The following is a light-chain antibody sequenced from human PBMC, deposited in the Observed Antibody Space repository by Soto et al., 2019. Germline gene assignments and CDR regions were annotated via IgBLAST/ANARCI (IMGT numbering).Light chain of an antibody. J-gene: IGLJ1*01. Sequence: QSALTQPPSASGSPGQSVTISCTGTSSDVGTYDYVSWYQQHPGKAPKLMIYEVTKRPSGVPDRFSGSKSGNTASLTVSGLQTEDEADYYCSLYTSTSTFVFGPGTKLTVL. CDR1: SSDVGTYDY. CDR2: EVT. V-gene: IGLV2-18*01. CDR3: SLYTSTSTFV.